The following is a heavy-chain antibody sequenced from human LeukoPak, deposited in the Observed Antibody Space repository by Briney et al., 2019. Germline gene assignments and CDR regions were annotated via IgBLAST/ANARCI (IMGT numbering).Heavy chain of an antibody. CDR2: IIPIFGTA. D-gene: IGHD3-3*01. Sequence: SVKVSCKASGGTFSSYAISWVRQAPGQGLEWMGGIIPIFGTANYAQKFQGRVTITTDESTSTAYMELSSLRSEDTAVYYCARGSPGHDFWSGYPDYWGQGTLVTVSS. V-gene: IGHV1-69*05. CDR1: GGTFSSYA. CDR3: ARGSPGHDFWSGYPDY. J-gene: IGHJ4*02.